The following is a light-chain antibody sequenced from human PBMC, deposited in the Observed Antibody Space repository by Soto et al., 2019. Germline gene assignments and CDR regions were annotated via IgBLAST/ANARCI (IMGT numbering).Light chain of an antibody. CDR3: HQYESSLCT. J-gene: IGKJ1*01. CDR1: QSVSASY. Sequence: EIVLTQSPGTLSLSPGERVTLSCRASQSVSASYLVWYQQKPGQAPRLLIYGASNRATGIPDRFSGSGSGTDFTLTISRLEPEDFAVYYCHQYESSLCTFGRGTKVEIK. CDR2: GAS. V-gene: IGKV3-20*01.